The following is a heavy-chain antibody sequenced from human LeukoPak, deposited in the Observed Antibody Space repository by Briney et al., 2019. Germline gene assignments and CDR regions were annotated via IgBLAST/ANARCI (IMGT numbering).Heavy chain of an antibody. CDR3: ARDIVVVPAAMGYYYGMDV. CDR1: GFTFSSYS. J-gene: IGHJ6*02. V-gene: IGHV3-21*01. CDR2: ISSSSSYI. Sequence: GGPLRLSCVASGFTFSSYSMNWVRQAPGKGLEWVSSISSSSSYIYYADSVKGRFTISRDNAKNSLYLQMNSLRAEDTAVYYCARDIVVVPAAMGYYYGMDVWGQGTTVTVSS. D-gene: IGHD2-2*01.